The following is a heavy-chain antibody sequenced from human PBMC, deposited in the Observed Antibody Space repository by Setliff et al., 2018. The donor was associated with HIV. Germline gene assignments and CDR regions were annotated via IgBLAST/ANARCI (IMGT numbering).Heavy chain of an antibody. CDR3: AADETTNGWLVQDAFDI. D-gene: IGHD6-19*01. CDR2: IKPSGGST. J-gene: IGHJ3*02. CDR1: GYTFTSYY. V-gene: IGHV1-46*01. Sequence: ASVKVSCKASGYTFTSYYMHWVRQAPGQGLEWMGIIKPSGGSTSYAQKFQGRVTMTRDTSTSTVYMELSSLRSEDTAVYYCAADETTNGWLVQDAFDIWGQGTMVTVSS.